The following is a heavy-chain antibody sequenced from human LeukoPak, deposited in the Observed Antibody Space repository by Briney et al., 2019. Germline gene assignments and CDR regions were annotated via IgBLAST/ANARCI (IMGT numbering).Heavy chain of an antibody. D-gene: IGHD5-12*01. V-gene: IGHV1-2*02. CDR1: GYTFTGYY. CDR2: INPKSGGT. J-gene: IGHJ4*02. CDR3: ARDLGVATIRDYFDH. Sequence: GASVKVSCKASGYTFTGYYMHWVRQAPGQGLEWMGWINPKSGGTNYAQKFQGRVTMTRDTSISTAYVELSSLRSDDTAVYYCARDLGVATIRDYFDHWGQGTLVTVSS.